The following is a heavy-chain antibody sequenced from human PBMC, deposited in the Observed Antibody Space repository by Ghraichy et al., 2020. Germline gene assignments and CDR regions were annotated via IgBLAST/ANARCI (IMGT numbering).Heavy chain of an antibody. J-gene: IGHJ6*02. CDR1: GFSLSTSGMC. V-gene: IGHV2-70*11. Sequence: SGPTLVKPTQTLTLTCTFSGFSLSTSGMCVSWIRQPPGKALEWLARIDWDDDKYYSTSLKTRLTISKDTSKNQVVLTMTNMDPVDTATYYCARIPYYYDSSGYYVAYGMDVWGQGTTVTVSS. CDR2: IDWDDDK. CDR3: ARIPYYYDSSGYYVAYGMDV. D-gene: IGHD3-22*01.